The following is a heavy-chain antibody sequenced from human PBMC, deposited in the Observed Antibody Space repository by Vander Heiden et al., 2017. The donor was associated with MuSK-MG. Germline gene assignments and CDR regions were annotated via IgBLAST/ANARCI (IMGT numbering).Heavy chain of an antibody. D-gene: IGHD6-19*01. Sequence: QVQLQQWGAGLSKPSESLSLPCAVHGGSFSGYYWSWIRQPPGKGLEWIGEIKHSGSTNYNPSLKSRVTISVDTSKNQFSLKLSSVTAADTAVYYCARVTPPYSSGWYFDLWGRGTLVTVSS. V-gene: IGHV4-34*01. CDR2: IKHSGST. CDR3: ARVTPPYSSGWYFDL. CDR1: GGSFSGYY. J-gene: IGHJ2*01.